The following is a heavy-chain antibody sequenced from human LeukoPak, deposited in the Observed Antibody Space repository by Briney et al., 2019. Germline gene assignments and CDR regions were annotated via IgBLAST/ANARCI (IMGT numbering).Heavy chain of an antibody. Sequence: GGSLRLSCAASGFTFSSYAMSWVCQAPGKGLEWVSAISGSGGSTYYADSVKGRFTISRDNSKNTLYLQMNSLRAEDTAVYYCAKDRNSGWYAPDYWGQGTLVTVSS. V-gene: IGHV3-23*01. CDR1: GFTFSSYA. CDR3: AKDRNSGWYAPDY. J-gene: IGHJ4*02. D-gene: IGHD6-19*01. CDR2: ISGSGGST.